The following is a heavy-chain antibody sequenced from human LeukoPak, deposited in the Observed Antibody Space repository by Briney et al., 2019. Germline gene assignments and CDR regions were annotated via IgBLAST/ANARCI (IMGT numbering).Heavy chain of an antibody. CDR3: ARGNAY. CDR1: GFTFSSYS. J-gene: IGHJ4*02. V-gene: IGHV3-21*01. CDR2: ISSSSNYI. Sequence: GGSLRLSCAASGFTFSSYSMNWVRQAPAKGLEWVSSISSSSNYIYYADSVKGRFTVSRDNAKNSLSLQMNSLRAEDTAVYYCARGNAYWGQGTLVTVSS.